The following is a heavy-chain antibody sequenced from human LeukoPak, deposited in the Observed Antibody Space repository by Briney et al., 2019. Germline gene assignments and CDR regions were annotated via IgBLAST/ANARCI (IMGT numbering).Heavy chain of an antibody. Sequence: GGSLRLSCAASGFTFSSYWMSWVRQSPGKGLEWVANIKPDGSEKYFMDSVRGRFTISRDNAKNALYLDMNSLRAEDTAEYFCAKERMYSGSGSTYPYYDYWGQGTLVTVSS. CDR1: GFTFSSYW. J-gene: IGHJ4*02. V-gene: IGHV3-7*01. CDR3: AKERMYSGSGSTYPYYDY. D-gene: IGHD3-10*01. CDR2: IKPDGSEK.